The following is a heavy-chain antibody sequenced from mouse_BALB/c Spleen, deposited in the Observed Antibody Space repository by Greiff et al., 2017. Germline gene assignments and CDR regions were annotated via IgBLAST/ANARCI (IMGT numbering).Heavy chain of an antibody. V-gene: IGHV3-2*02. CDR2: ISYSGST. CDR3: AREGFAWFAY. J-gene: IGHJ3*01. CDR1: GYSITSDYA. Sequence: EVQRVESGPGLVKPSQSLSLTCTVTGYSITSDYAWNWIRQFPGNKLEWMGYISYSGSTSYNPSLKSRISITRDTSKNQFFLQLNSVTTEDTATYYCAREGFAWFAYWGQGTLVTVSA.